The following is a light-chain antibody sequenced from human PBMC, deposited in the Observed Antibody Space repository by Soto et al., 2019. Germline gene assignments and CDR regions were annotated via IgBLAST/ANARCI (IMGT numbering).Light chain of an antibody. CDR2: GAS. CDR3: QQYENWPSIT. J-gene: IGKJ5*01. Sequence: EIVMTQSPATLSVSPGERATLSCRASQSIRSNLAWYQQKPGQAPRLLISGASTRAFGIPVRFSGSGSGTEFTLTISSLQSEDFAVYYCQQYENWPSITFGQGTRLENK. V-gene: IGKV3-15*01. CDR1: QSIRSN.